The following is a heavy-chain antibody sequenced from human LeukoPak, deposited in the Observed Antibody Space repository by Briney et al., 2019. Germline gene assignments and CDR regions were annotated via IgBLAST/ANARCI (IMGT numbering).Heavy chain of an antibody. D-gene: IGHD6-13*01. J-gene: IGHJ3*02. CDR1: VGSFHGYY. CDR3: ARRSGVWQQLVPANRAFDI. CDR2: INYSGST. Sequence: SQTLSLTRAVYVGSFHGYYWRWIPHPPGKGREGIGEINYSGSTNYNPSIKSRVTISVDTSKNQFSLKLSSVTAADTAVYYCARRSGVWQQLVPANRAFDIWGQGTMVTVSS. V-gene: IGHV4-34*01.